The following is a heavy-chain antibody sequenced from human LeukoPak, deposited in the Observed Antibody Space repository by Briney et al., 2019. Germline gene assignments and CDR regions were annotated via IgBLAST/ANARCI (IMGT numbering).Heavy chain of an antibody. D-gene: IGHD3-22*01. V-gene: IGHV4-59*01. Sequence: ASETLSLTCTVSGGSISSYYWSWIRQPPGKGLEWIGYIYYSGSTNYNPSLKSRVTISVDTSKNQFSLKLSSVTAADTAVYYCARDPGYYDSSGYFDYWGQGTLVTVSS. CDR2: IYYSGST. CDR1: GGSISSYY. CDR3: ARDPGYYDSSGYFDY. J-gene: IGHJ4*02.